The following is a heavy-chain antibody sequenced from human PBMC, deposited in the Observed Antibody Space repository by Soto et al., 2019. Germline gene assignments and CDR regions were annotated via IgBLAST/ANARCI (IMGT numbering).Heavy chain of an antibody. CDR1: GFTFSTYA. J-gene: IGHJ4*02. CDR2: IIHSGDST. CDR3: VGIGGGSPGDY. V-gene: IGHV3-23*01. Sequence: PGGSLRLSCAASGFTFSTYAMSWVRQAPGKGLEWVSKIIHSGDSTYYADSVKGRFTISRDNSKNTVYLQMNSLRAEDTAVYYCVGIGGGSPGDYWGQGTLVTVSS.